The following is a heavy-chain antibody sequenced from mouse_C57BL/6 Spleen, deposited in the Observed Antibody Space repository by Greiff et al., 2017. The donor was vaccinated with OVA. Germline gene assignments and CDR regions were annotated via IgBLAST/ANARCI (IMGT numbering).Heavy chain of an antibody. CDR1: GYTFTSYW. J-gene: IGHJ3*01. CDR3: ASSTDGYHQAWFAY. Sequence: VQLQQPGAELVRPGSSVKLSCKASGYTFTSYWMHWVKQRPIQGLEWIGNIDPSDSETHYNQKFKDKATLTVDKSSSTAYMQLSSLTSEDSAVYYCASSTDGYHQAWFAYWGQGTLVTVSA. V-gene: IGHV1-52*01. CDR2: IDPSDSET. D-gene: IGHD2-3*01.